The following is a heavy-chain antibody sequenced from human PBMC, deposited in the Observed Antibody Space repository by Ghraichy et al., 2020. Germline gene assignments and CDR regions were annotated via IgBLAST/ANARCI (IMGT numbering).Heavy chain of an antibody. D-gene: IGHD3-22*01. CDR1: GFTFITYG. CDR3: AREGYNYYGSIGSSSSLAY. Sequence: GGSLRLSCAASGFTFITYGMHWVRQAPGKGMEWVAAIWYDGGNKHYADSVKGRFTISRDNSQNSLHLQMNSLRAEDTAVYYCAREGYNYYGSIGSSSSLAYWGQGTLVIVSS. CDR2: IWYDGGNK. J-gene: IGHJ4*02. V-gene: IGHV3-33*01.